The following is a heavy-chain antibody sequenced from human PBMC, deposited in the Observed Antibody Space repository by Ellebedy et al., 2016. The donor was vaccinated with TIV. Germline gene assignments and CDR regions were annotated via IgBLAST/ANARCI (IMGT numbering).Heavy chain of an antibody. CDR1: GGSTSSGAFY. CDR3: ARDEGGSGSLSY. CDR2: IYYSGIT. D-gene: IGHD3-10*01. Sequence: MPSETLSLTCTVSGGSTSSGAFYRTWIRQQPGKGLEWIGNIYYSGITYYKPSLKSRITLSLDTSKNQFSLRLSSVTAADTAVYYCARDEGGSGSLSYWGQGTLVTVSS. V-gene: IGHV4-31*03. J-gene: IGHJ4*02.